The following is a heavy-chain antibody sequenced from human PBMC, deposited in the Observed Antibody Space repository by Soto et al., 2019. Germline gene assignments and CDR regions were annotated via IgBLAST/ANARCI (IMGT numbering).Heavy chain of an antibody. D-gene: IGHD4-4*01. CDR1: GLRFSTYD. V-gene: IGHV3-23*01. J-gene: IGHJ6*02. CDR2: MSGSGSGT. Sequence: DVQLLESGGGLVQPGGSLRLSCAASGLRFSTYDMSWVRQAPGKWLEWVSVMSGSGSGTYYADSVKGRFTISRDNSKNTLYLQMNSLIAEDTAVYYCVRQAKLTTVTANVGYYYGLDVWGQGTTVTVSS. CDR3: VRQAKLTTVTANVGYYYGLDV.